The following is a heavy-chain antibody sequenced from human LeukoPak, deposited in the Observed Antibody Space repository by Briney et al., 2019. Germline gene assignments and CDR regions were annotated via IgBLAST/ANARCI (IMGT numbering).Heavy chain of an antibody. Sequence: GASVKVSCKASGYTFTGYYMHWVRQAPGQGLEWMGRINPNSGGTNYAQKFQGRVTMTRDTSISTAYMGLSRLRSDDTAVYYCARDLVTSSSWYNWFDPWGQGTLVTVSS. D-gene: IGHD6-13*01. CDR3: ARDLVTSSSWYNWFDP. CDR2: INPNSGGT. J-gene: IGHJ5*02. V-gene: IGHV1-2*06. CDR1: GYTFTGYY.